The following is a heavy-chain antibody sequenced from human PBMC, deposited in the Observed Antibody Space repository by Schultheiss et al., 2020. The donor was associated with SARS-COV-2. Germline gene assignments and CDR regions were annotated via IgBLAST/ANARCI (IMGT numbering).Heavy chain of an antibody. Sequence: SQTLSLTCAVYGGSFSGYYWSWIRQPPGKGLEWIGEIYHSGSTNYNPSLKSRVTISVDTSKNQFSLKLSSVTAADTALYYCARDRGVWAFDIWGQGTMVTVSS. CDR2: IYHSGST. CDR3: ARDRGVWAFDI. CDR1: GGSFSGYY. J-gene: IGHJ3*02. V-gene: IGHV4-34*01.